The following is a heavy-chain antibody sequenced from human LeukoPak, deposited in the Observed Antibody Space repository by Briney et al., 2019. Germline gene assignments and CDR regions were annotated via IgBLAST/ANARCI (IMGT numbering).Heavy chain of an antibody. J-gene: IGHJ4*02. D-gene: IGHD3-16*01. V-gene: IGHV4-39*01. CDR2: IYYSGST. CDR1: GGSISSSSYY. Sequence: SETLSLTCTVSGGSISSSSYYWGWIRQPPGKGLEWIGSIYYSGSTYYNPSLKSRVTISVDTSKNQFSLKLSSVTAADTAVYYCAGGTTSRSFDYWGQGTLVTVSS. CDR3: AGGTTSRSFDY.